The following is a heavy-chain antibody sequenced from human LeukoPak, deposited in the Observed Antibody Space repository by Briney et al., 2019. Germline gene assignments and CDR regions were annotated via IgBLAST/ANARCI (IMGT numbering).Heavy chain of an antibody. CDR3: ARSLSVTTGGYFDY. CDR1: GGSFSGYY. J-gene: IGHJ4*02. V-gene: IGHV4-59*08. D-gene: IGHD4-17*01. CDR2: IYYSGST. Sequence: SETLSLTCAVYGGSFSGYYWSWIRQPPGKGLEWIGFIYYSGSTNYNPSLKSRVTISVDTSKNQVSLKLSSVTAADTAVYYCARSLSVTTGGYFDYWGQGTLVTVSS.